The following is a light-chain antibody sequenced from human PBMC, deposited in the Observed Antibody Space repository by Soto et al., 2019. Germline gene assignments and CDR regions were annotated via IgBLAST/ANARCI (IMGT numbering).Light chain of an antibody. CDR3: SSYTSSSTYLL. V-gene: IGLV2-14*01. CDR1: SNDVGAYHY. Sequence: QSALTQPASVSGSPGQSITISCTGTSNDVGAYHYVSWYQLHPGKAPKLMIYDVDNRPSGVSNRFTGSRSGNTASLTISGLQAEDEANYYCSSYTSSSTYLLFGGGTQLTVL. J-gene: IGLJ7*01. CDR2: DVD.